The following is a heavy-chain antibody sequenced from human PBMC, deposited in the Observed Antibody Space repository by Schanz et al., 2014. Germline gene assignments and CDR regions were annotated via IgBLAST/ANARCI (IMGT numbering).Heavy chain of an antibody. CDR2: ISNDGSIK. CDR1: GFTLSSYA. J-gene: IGHJ4*02. CDR3: ARPRFDYGEVDY. D-gene: IGHD4-17*01. Sequence: QVQLVESGGGVVQPGRSLRLSCAAYGFTLSSYAMHWVRQAPGKGLEWVALISNDGSIKYYADSVEGRFTISRDRFQNTLYLRMSSLRAEDTAVYYCARPRFDYGEVDYWGQGTLVTVSS. V-gene: IGHV3-30*14.